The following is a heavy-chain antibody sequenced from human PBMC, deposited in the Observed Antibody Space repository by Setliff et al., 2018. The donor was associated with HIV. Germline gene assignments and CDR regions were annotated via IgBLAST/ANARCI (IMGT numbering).Heavy chain of an antibody. J-gene: IGHJ4*02. CDR1: GFTFNSYE. Sequence: QPGGSLRLSCVGSGFTFNSYEMIWVRQTPGKGLEWLSYISAGGNSMHYAVSVKGRFSISRDNGKRSVYLQMNNLRAEDTGVYYCAREATPVSEDYYDSNGRPHWGQGTPVTVSS. CDR3: AREATPVSEDYYDSNGRPH. CDR2: ISAGGNSM. V-gene: IGHV3-48*03. D-gene: IGHD3-16*01.